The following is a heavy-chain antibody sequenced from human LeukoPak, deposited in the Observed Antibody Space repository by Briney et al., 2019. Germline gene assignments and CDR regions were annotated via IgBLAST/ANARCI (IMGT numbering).Heavy chain of an antibody. CDR3: ARLRGATVAHNWFDP. CDR1: SGSFSGYY. Sequence: SETLSLTCAVYSGSFSGYYWTWFRQPPGKGLEWIGEFNHNWGANYNPSLKSRVTISVDTSKNQCSLRLSSVTAADTAVYYCARLRGATVAHNWFDPWGQGTLVTVSS. V-gene: IGHV4-34*01. CDR2: FNHNWGA. D-gene: IGHD6-19*01. J-gene: IGHJ5*02.